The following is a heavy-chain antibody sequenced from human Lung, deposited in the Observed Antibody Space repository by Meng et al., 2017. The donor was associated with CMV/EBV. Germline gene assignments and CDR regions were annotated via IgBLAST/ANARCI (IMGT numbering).Heavy chain of an antibody. CDR2: ISWDGGST. Sequence: GEXXKISCAASGFTFDDYAMHWVRQAPGKGLEWVSLISWDGGSTYYADSVKGRFTISRDNSKNSLYLQMNSLRAEDTALYYCAKDTQRGYSQSIFTHWGQAXLITVSS. D-gene: IGHD5-18*01. CDR3: AKDTQRGYSQSIFTH. CDR1: GFTFDDYA. V-gene: IGHV3-43D*03. J-gene: IGHJ4*02.